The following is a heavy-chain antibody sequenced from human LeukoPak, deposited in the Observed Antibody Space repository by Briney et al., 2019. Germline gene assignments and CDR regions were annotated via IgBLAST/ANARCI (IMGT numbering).Heavy chain of an antibody. D-gene: IGHD1-26*01. Sequence: GSLRLSCVASGFTFSSHAMSWVRQAPGKGLEWVSTISGSGDSTFYADSVKGRFTISRDNSKNTLYLQMSSLRADDTAMYYCANLILGARSLFDFRGRGILVTVSS. CDR3: ANLILGARSLFDF. CDR1: GFTFSSHA. V-gene: IGHV3-23*01. CDR2: ISGSGDST. J-gene: IGHJ4*02.